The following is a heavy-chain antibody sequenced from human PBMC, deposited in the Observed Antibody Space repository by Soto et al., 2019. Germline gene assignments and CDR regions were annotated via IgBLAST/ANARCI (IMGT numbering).Heavy chain of an antibody. V-gene: IGHV3-30-3*01. CDR2: ISYDGNNK. Sequence: PGGSLRRSCAASGFTFRSYSMHWVRQAPGKGLEWVAVISYDGNNKYYADSVKGRFTISKDKSKRTLFLQMNSLRVDDTAVYYCARDGWGSNWYFDLWGRGTLVTVSS. CDR1: GFTFRSYS. CDR3: ARDGWGSNWYFDL. D-gene: IGHD3-16*01. J-gene: IGHJ2*01.